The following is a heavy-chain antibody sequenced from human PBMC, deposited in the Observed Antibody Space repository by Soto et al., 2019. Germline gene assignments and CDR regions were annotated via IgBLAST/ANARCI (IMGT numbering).Heavy chain of an antibody. V-gene: IGHV4-30-4*01. CDR1: GGSISSGDYY. D-gene: IGHD6-19*01. CDR3: ARGHNSSGWYVDGGWFDP. Sequence: QVQLQESGPGLVKPSQTLSLTCTVSGGSISSGDYYWSWIRQPPGKGLEWIGYIYYSGSTYYNPSLKSRVTISVDTSKNQFSLKLSSVTAADTAVYYCARGHNSSGWYVDGGWFDPWGQGTLVIVSS. J-gene: IGHJ5*02. CDR2: IYYSGST.